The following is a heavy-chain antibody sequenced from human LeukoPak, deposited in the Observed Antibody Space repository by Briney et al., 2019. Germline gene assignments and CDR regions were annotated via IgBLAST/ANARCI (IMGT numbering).Heavy chain of an antibody. J-gene: IGHJ4*02. CDR2: IWYDGSYK. Sequence: QPGGSLRLSCAASGFNFSNYGMHWVRQAPGKGLVWVAVIWYDGSYKYYAESVKGRFTISRDNAKNTLYLQMNSLRTEDTAIYYCARGRHEGDYWGQGTLVTVSS. V-gene: IGHV3-33*01. CDR3: ARGRHEGDY. CDR1: GFNFSNYG.